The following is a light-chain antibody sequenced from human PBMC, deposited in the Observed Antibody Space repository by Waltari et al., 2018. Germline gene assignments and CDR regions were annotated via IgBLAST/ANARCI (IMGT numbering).Light chain of an antibody. CDR3: MQTLQAPLT. V-gene: IGKV2-28*01. CDR1: PSLLHSTGNNY. J-gene: IGKJ3*01. Sequence: DIVMTQSPLSLPVTPGEPASIASSSSPSLLHSTGNNYLDWYLQKPGQSPQLLFYLASNRAPGVPDRFSGSGSGTDFTLKISRVEAEDVGIYYCMQTLQAPLTFGPGTKVEI. CDR2: LAS.